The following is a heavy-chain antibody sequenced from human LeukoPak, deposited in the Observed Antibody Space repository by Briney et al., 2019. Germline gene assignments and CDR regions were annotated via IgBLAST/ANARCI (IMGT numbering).Heavy chain of an antibody. J-gene: IGHJ3*02. CDR3: ARLGSSDLIRDAFDI. Sequence: PGGSLRLSCAASGFIVNNYYMNWVRQAPGKGLEWVSIIYRPGSTYYTDSVKGRLTISRDTSKNTLYLQMTSLRVEDTAVYYRARLGSSDLIRDAFDIWGRGTMVTVSS. CDR2: IYRPGST. V-gene: IGHV3-53*01. CDR1: GFIVNNYY. D-gene: IGHD3-10*01.